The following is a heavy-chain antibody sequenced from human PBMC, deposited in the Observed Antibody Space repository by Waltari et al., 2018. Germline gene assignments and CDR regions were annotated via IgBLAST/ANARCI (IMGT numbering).Heavy chain of an antibody. J-gene: IGHJ4*02. CDR3: ARDPVRRYCSGGSCPPLDY. D-gene: IGHD2-15*01. CDR2: INPNSGGT. V-gene: IGHV1-2*02. CDR1: GYTFTGYY. Sequence: QVQLVQSGAEVKKPGASVKVSCKASGYTFTGYYMHWVRQAPGQGLEWMGWINPNSGGTNYAQKFQGRVTMTRDTSISTAYMELSRLRSDDTAVYYCARDPVRRYCSGGSCPPLDYWGQGTLVTVSS.